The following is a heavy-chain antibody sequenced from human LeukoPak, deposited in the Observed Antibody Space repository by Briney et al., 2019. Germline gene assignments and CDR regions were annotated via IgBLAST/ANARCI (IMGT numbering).Heavy chain of an antibody. J-gene: IGHJ6*02. V-gene: IGHV3-30*18. D-gene: IGHD5-24*01. CDR1: GFTFSSYG. CDR3: AKDTEDGPSYYYYGMDV. CDR2: ISYDGSNK. Sequence: GRSLRLSCAASGFTFSSYGMHWVRQAPGKGLEWVAVISYDGSNKYYADSVKGRFTISRDNSKNTLYLQMNSLRAEDTAVYYCAKDTEDGPSYYYYGMDVCGQGTTVTVSS.